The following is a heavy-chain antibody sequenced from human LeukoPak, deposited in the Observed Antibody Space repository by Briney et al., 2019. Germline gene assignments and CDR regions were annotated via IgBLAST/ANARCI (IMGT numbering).Heavy chain of an antibody. D-gene: IGHD1-1*01. CDR2: ISYDGSNK. CDR1: GFTFSSYG. J-gene: IGHJ6*02. Sequence: PGRSLRLSCAASGFTFSSYGMHWVRQAPGKGLEWVAVISYDGSNKYYADSVKGRFTISRDNSENTLYLQMNSLRAEDTAVYYCARPTARFGTYYYGMDVWGQGTTVTVSS. CDR3: ARPTARFGTYYYGMDV. V-gene: IGHV3-30*03.